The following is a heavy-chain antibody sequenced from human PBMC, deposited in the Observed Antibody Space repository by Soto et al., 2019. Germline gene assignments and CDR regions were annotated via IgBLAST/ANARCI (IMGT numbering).Heavy chain of an antibody. CDR2: IGGSGETT. CDR1: GFPFSTTD. J-gene: IGHJ5*02. CDR3: AKNSGWFNT. Sequence: GGSLRLSCAASGFPFSTTDMSWVRQAPGKGLEWVSTIGGSGETTYYADSVKGRFTISRDNSKNTLYLQMNSLRADDTALYYCAKNSGWFNTWGQGALVTVSS. D-gene: IGHD3-10*01. V-gene: IGHV3-23*01.